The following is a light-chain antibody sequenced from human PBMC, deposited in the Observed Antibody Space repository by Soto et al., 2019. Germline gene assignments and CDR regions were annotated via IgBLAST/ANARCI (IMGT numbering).Light chain of an antibody. J-gene: IGKJ1*01. CDR3: QQSYSTPQT. V-gene: IGKV1-39*01. CDR1: QSISSY. CDR2: AAS. Sequence: DIQMTQSPSSLSASVGDRVTITCRASQSISSYLNWYQQKPGKAPKLLIYAASSLQSGVPSRFSGSGSGTDFTHTISSLQPEDFATYYYQQSYSTPQTFGQGTKVEIK.